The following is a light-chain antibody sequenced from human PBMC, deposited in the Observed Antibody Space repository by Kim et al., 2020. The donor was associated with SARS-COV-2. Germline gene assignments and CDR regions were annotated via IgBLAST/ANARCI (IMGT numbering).Light chain of an antibody. Sequence: TLSASVGDRVTITCRASQSIYSYLAWYQQKPGNVPKSLIYKASTLESGVPSRFSGSESGTEFTLTISSLQPDDFATYYCQQFYTYPITFGQGTRLEIK. V-gene: IGKV1-5*03. CDR1: QSIYSY. CDR2: KAS. CDR3: QQFYTYPIT. J-gene: IGKJ5*01.